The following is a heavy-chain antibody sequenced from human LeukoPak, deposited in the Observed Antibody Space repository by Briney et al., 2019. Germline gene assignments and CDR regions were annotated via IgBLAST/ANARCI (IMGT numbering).Heavy chain of an antibody. CDR3: ARTSLGGAWFDP. J-gene: IGHJ5*02. V-gene: IGHV4-30-4*08. CDR2: IYYNGST. Sequence: SQTLSLTXTVSGGSISSGDYYWSWISQPPGKGLQWIGYIYYNGSTYYNPSLKSRVTISVDTSKNQFSLKLSSVTAADTAVYYCARTSLGGAWFDPWGQGTLVTVSS. D-gene: IGHD3-10*01. CDR1: GGSISSGDYY.